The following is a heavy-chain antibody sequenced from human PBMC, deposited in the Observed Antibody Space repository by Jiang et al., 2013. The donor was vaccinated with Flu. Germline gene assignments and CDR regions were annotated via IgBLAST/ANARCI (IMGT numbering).Heavy chain of an antibody. V-gene: IGHV4-59*08. CDR1: GSSISDNY. J-gene: IGHJ4*02. Sequence: LVESGPRLVRTSETLSLTCNVTGSSISDNYWGWIRQSPGKGLEWIGYIYHSVSSGSNPSLRDRVTISVDTSRSQLSLQLSSVTAADSAVYYCASLGYDLLVGNYGDPRNNYFDTWGQGIQVTVSS. CDR2: IYHSVSS. D-gene: IGHD3-9*01. CDR3: ASLGYDLLVGNYGDPRNNYFDT.